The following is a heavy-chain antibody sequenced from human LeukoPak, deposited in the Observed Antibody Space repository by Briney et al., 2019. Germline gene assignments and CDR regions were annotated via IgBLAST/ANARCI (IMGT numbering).Heavy chain of an antibody. CDR3: ARVPPSDDSSGYYLDY. D-gene: IGHD3-22*01. Sequence: GASVKVSCKASGGTFSSYAISWVRQAPGQGLEWMGRIIPILGIANYGQKFQGRVTITADKSTSTAYMELSSLRSEDTAVYYCARVPPSDDSSGYYLDYWGQGTLVTVSS. V-gene: IGHV1-69*04. CDR2: IIPILGIA. CDR1: GGTFSSYA. J-gene: IGHJ4*02.